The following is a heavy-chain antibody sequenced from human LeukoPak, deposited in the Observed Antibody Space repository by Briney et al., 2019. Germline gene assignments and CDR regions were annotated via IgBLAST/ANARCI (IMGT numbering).Heavy chain of an antibody. CDR1: GVSFINYY. J-gene: IGHJ4*02. Sequence: SETLSLTCTVSGVSFINYYWSWIRQPAGKGLEWIWRIYTSGNTHYNPSLKSRVTLSVDTSKNQFSLNLNSVTAADTAVYYCARTLTGTVFDSWGQGALVTVSS. V-gene: IGHV4-4*07. CDR3: ARTLTGTVFDS. CDR2: IYTSGNT. D-gene: IGHD1-14*01.